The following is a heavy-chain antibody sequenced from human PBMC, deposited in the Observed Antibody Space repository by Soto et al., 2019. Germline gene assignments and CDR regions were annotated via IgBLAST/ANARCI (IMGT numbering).Heavy chain of an antibody. V-gene: IGHV4-31*03. J-gene: IGHJ4*02. CDR1: GDSITSGVHY. D-gene: IGHD3-16*01. Sequence: QVQLQESGPGLVKPSQTLSLTCTVSGDSITSGVHYWSWIRQLPGKGLEWIGYIFYSGPTYYNPSLKSRVTISVDTSNTQFSLRLHSVRAAATAAYYCARVRVMLTFGGASEEWGIDSWGQGTLVTVSS. CDR3: ARVRVMLTFGGASEEWGIDS. CDR2: IFYSGPT.